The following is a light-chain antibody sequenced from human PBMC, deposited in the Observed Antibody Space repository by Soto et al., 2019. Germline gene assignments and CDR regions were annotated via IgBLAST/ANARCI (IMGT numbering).Light chain of an antibody. V-gene: IGKV1-39*01. CDR3: QQSYSTPIT. CDR2: AAS. Sequence: DIQMTQSQSSLSASVGDRVTITCRASQPISNYLNWYQHKPGQAPKLLIYAASTLQSGVPSRFSDGESGTDFTLTISNLQPDDFAIYYCQQSYSTPITFGGGSKVEIK. CDR1: QPISNY. J-gene: IGKJ4*01.